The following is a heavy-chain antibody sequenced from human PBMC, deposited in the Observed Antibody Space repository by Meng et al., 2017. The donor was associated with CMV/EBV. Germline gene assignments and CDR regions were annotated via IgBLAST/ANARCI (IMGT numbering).Heavy chain of an antibody. CDR1: GSTPSSNY. CDR2: IYSGGST. CDR3: ARDLGYDFWSGYYIPKVPHPFDY. V-gene: IGHV3-53*01. D-gene: IGHD3-3*01. Sequence: GGSLRLSCAASGSTPSSNYTSWVRQAPGKGLEWVSVIYSGGSTYYADSVKGRFTIHRDNSKNTLYLQMNSLRAEDTAVYYCARDLGYDFWSGYYIPKVPHPFDYWGQGTLVTVSS. J-gene: IGHJ4*02.